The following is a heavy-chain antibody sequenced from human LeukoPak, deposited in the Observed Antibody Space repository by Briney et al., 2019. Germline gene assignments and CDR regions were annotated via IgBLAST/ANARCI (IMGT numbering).Heavy chain of an antibody. CDR3: ARDYGDYEFIE. D-gene: IGHD4-17*01. J-gene: IGHJ4*02. Sequence: SETLSLTCTVSAGSISSYYWSWVRQPPGKGLEWMGYIHSSGSTNYNPSLKSRITISVDTSKSQFSLKLTSVTAADTAVYYCARDYGDYEFIEWGQGTLVTVSS. CDR2: IHSSGST. V-gene: IGHV4-59*01. CDR1: AGSISSYY.